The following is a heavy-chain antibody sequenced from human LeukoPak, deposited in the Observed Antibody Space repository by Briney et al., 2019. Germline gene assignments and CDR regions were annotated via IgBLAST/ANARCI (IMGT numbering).Heavy chain of an antibody. J-gene: IGHJ4*02. Sequence: GGSLRLCCAASGFTFTSYAIHWVRQAPGKGLEWVSSISSTSSYIYYAGSVKGRFTISRDNAKNSVCLQMNSLRADDTAMYYCLRGLSSDSKFDYWGQGTLVSVSS. V-gene: IGHV3-21*01. CDR2: ISSTSSYI. D-gene: IGHD6-25*01. CDR3: LRGLSSDSKFDY. CDR1: GFTFTSYA.